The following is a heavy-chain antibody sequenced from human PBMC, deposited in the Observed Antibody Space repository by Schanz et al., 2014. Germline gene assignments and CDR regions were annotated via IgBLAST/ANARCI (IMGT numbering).Heavy chain of an antibody. CDR3: ARDHTTESYYSAGPPIDY. CDR2: FNDGGVNK. V-gene: IGHV3-23*01. Sequence: EVHLLESGGGLVEPGGSLRLSCATSGFSLDIFAVSWVRQAPGKGLEWVSSFNDGGVNKYYADSVKGRFTISSDNSKSTLFLQMNSLRAEDTAVYYCARDHTTESYYSAGPPIDYWGQGTLVTVSS. J-gene: IGHJ4*02. CDR1: GFSLDIFA. D-gene: IGHD1-26*01.